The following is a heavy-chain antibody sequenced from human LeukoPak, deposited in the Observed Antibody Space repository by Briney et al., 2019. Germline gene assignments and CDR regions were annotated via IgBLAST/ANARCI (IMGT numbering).Heavy chain of an antibody. J-gene: IGHJ4*02. V-gene: IGHV3-23*01. Sequence: PGGSLRLSCAASGFTLSSYAMSWVRQAPGKGLEWVSAISGSGGSTYYADSVKGRFTISRDNSKNTLYLQMNSLRAEDTAVYYCARITGYYDSSGYYYYFDYWGQGTLVTVSS. D-gene: IGHD3-22*01. CDR2: ISGSGGST. CDR3: ARITGYYDSSGYYYYFDY. CDR1: GFTLSSYA.